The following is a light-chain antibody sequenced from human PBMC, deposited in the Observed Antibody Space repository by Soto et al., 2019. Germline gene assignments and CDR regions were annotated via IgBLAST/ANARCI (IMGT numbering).Light chain of an antibody. CDR3: QQLNGYPYT. Sequence: DIQLTQSPSFLSASVGDSVTITCRASQGISTYLAWYQQKPGKAPNLLICAASTLHSGVPSRFSGSGSGTEFTLTISSLQPEDFATYYCQQLNGYPYTFGQGTKLEIK. V-gene: IGKV1-9*01. J-gene: IGKJ2*01. CDR2: AAS. CDR1: QGISTY.